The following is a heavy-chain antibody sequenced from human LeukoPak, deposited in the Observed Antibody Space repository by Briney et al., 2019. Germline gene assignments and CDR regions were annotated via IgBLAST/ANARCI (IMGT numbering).Heavy chain of an antibody. V-gene: IGHV4-59*12. CDR1: GGSISNYY. CDR3: ARGRFGGYYYGSGSLAYMDV. J-gene: IGHJ6*03. D-gene: IGHD3-10*01. Sequence: SETLSLTCTVSGGSISNYYWSWIRQPPGKGLEWIGYIYYSGSTNYNPSLKSRVTISVDTSKNQFSLKLSSVTAADTAVYYCARGRFGGYYYGSGSLAYMDVWGKGTTVTVSS. CDR2: IYYSGST.